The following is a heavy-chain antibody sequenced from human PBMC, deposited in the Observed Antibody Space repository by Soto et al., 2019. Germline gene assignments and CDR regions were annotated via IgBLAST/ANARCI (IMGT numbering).Heavy chain of an antibody. D-gene: IGHD6-19*01. J-gene: IGHJ2*01. CDR3: ARRHSSGWFDADWYFDL. V-gene: IGHV3-7*01. CDR1: GFTFSSYW. CDR2: IKEDGSEK. Sequence: EVQLVESGGGLVQRGGSLRLSCAVSGFTFSSYWMSWVRQAPGKGLEWVANIKEDGSEKHYVDSVKGRFTISRDNAKNSLFLRMNSLRAEDTSVYFCARRHSSGWFDADWYFDLWGRGTLLTVSS.